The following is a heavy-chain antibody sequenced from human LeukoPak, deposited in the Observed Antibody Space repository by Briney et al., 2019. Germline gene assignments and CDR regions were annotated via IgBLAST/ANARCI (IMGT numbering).Heavy chain of an antibody. CDR3: ARDGSGRGYYYYGMDV. CDR1: GGSISSGDYY. V-gene: IGHV4-30-4*01. D-gene: IGHD3-10*01. Sequence: PSQTLSLTCTVSGGSISSGDYYWSWIRQPPGKGLERIGYIYYSGSTYYNPSLKSRVTISADTSKNHFSLNLSSVTAADTAVYYCARDGSGRGYYYYGMDVWGQGTTVTVSS. J-gene: IGHJ6*02. CDR2: IYYSGST.